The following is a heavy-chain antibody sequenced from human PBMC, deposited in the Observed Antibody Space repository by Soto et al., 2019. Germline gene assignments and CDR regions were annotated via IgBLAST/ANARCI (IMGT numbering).Heavy chain of an antibody. D-gene: IGHD2-2*01. CDR2: IWYDGSNK. V-gene: IGHV3-33*01. J-gene: IGHJ3*02. CDR3: ARAGVGEAFDI. CDR1: GFTFSSYG. Sequence: QVQLVESGGGVVQPGRSLRLSCAASGFTFSSYGMHWVRQAPGKGLEWVAVIWYDGSNKYYADSVKGRFTISRDNSQNTLYLPMNSLRAEDSAVYYCARAGVGEAFDIWGQGTMVTVSS.